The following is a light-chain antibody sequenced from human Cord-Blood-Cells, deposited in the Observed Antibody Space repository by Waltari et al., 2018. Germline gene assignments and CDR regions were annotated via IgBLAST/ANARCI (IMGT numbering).Light chain of an antibody. V-gene: IGKV1-33*01. Sequence: DIQMTQSPSSLSASVGDRVTITCQASQDISNYLNWYQQKPGKAPKLLIYDAYNLETGGPSRFSGSGSGTECTFTISSLQPEDIATYYSTTYDNLPLTSGGGTKVDIK. CDR1: QDISNY. J-gene: IGKJ4*01. CDR3: TTYDNLPLT. CDR2: DAY.